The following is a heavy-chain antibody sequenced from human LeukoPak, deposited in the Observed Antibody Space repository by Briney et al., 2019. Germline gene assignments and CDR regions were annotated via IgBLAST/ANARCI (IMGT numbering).Heavy chain of an antibody. J-gene: IGHJ4*02. Sequence: GGSLRLSCAASGFTFSSYAMSWVRQAPGKGLEWVSAISDSGGSTYYADSVKGRFTISRDNSKNTLYLQMNSLRAEDTAVYYRAKLTPWYYYGSGRSISPDYWGQGTLVTVSS. CDR3: AKLTPWYYYGSGRSISPDY. D-gene: IGHD3-10*01. CDR2: ISDSGGST. V-gene: IGHV3-23*01. CDR1: GFTFSSYA.